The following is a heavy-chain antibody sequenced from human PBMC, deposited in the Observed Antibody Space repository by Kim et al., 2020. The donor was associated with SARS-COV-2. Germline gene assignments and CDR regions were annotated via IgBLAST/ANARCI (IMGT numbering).Heavy chain of an antibody. Sequence: ADSVKGRFNISRDNSKNTLYLQMDSLGAEDTAVYYCARARGGSYYDAFDIWGQGTMVTVSS. V-gene: IGHV3-30*01. CDR3: ARARGGSYYDAFDI. J-gene: IGHJ3*02. D-gene: IGHD1-26*01.